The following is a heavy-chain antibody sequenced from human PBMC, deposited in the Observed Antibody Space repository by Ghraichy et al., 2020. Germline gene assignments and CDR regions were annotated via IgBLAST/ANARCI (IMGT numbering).Heavy chain of an antibody. D-gene: IGHD3-10*01. Sequence: SETLSLTCAVYGESFSPYYWSWIRQPPGKGLEWIGEINHSGSTNYNPSLKSRVTISVDTSNNQFSLKLSSVTAADTAVYSCARGGNRYYFSSGNYAFDIWGQGTMVTVSS. J-gene: IGHJ3*02. CDR3: ARGGNRYYFSSGNYAFDI. V-gene: IGHV4-34*01. CDR1: GESFSPYY. CDR2: INHSGST.